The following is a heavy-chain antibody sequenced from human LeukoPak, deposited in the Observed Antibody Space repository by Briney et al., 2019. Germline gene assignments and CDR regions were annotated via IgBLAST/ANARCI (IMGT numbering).Heavy chain of an antibody. CDR1: EFTFSSYA. V-gene: IGHV3-7*01. Sequence: HPGRSLRLSCAASEFTFSSYAMHWVRQAPGKGLEWVANIKQDGSEKYYVDSVKGRFTISRDNAKNSLYLQMNSLRAEDTAVYYCARDKRSDYGDYDYYYYYYMDVWGKGTTVTVSS. CDR2: IKQDGSEK. J-gene: IGHJ6*03. CDR3: ARDKRSDYGDYDYYYYYYMDV. D-gene: IGHD4-17*01.